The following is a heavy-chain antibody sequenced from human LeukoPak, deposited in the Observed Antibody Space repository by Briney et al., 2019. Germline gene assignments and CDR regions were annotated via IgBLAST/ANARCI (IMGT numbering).Heavy chain of an antibody. J-gene: IGHJ4*02. D-gene: IGHD5-18*01. CDR3: ARVGYSYGYPLPFDY. CDR1: GFTFSSYS. CDR2: ISSSSSTI. Sequence: RGSLRLSCAASGFTFSSYSMNWVRQAPGKGLEWVSYISSSSSTIYYADSVKGRFTISRDNAKNSLYLQMNSLRAEDTAVYYCARVGYSYGYPLPFDYWGQGTLVTVSS. V-gene: IGHV3-48*01.